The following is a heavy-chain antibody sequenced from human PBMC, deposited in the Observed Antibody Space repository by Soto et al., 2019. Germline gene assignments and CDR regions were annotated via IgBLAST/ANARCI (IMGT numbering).Heavy chain of an antibody. V-gene: IGHV3-21*01. CDR1: GFPFSSYI. CDR3: ARPMAVAGTTPLYYGMEI. CDR2: ISSSSSYI. J-gene: IGHJ6*02. D-gene: IGHD6-19*01. Sequence: GGSVILSCSSSGFPFSSYIMNWVRQDPGKGLEWVSSISSSSSYIYYADSVKGRFTISRDNAKNSVYLQMNSLRAEDTAVYYGARPMAVAGTTPLYYGMEIWRQGTTVNVSS.